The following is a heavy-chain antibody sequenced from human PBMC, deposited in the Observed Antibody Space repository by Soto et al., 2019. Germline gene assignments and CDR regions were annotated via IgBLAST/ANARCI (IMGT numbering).Heavy chain of an antibody. CDR2: ISGSGGST. CDR1: GFTFSSYA. CDR3: AKALSYDYVWGSYRW. J-gene: IGHJ4*02. V-gene: IGHV3-23*01. Sequence: GGSLRLSCAASGFTFSSYAMSWVRQAPGKGLEWVSAISGSGGSTYYADSVKGRFTISRDNSKNTLYLQMNSLIAEDTAVYYCAKALSYDYVWGSYRWWGQGTLVTVSS. D-gene: IGHD3-16*02.